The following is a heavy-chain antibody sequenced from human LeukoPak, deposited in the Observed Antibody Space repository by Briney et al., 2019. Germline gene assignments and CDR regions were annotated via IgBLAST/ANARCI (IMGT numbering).Heavy chain of an antibody. D-gene: IGHD6-6*01. CDR2: ISAYNGNT. Sequence: ASVKVSCKASGYTFTSYGISWVRQAPGQGLEWMGWISAYNGNTNYAQKLQGRVTMTTDTPTSTAYMELRSLRSDDTAVYYCARDRGVAARPYYFDYWGQGTLVTVSS. V-gene: IGHV1-18*01. J-gene: IGHJ4*02. CDR3: ARDRGVAARPYYFDY. CDR1: GYTFTSYG.